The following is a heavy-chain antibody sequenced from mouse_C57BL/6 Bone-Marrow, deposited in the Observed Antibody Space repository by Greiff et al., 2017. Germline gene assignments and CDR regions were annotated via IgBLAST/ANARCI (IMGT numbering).Heavy chain of an antibody. CDR3: ASNSLGFDY. V-gene: IGHV1-81*01. CDR2: IYPRSGNT. CDR1: GYTFTSYG. Sequence: VQLMESGAELARPGASVKLSCKASGYTFTSYGISWVKQRTGQGLEWIGEIYPRSGNTYYTEKFKGQATLTADKSSSTAYMELRSLTSEDSAVYFCASNSLGFDYWGQGTTLTVSA. J-gene: IGHJ2*01. D-gene: IGHD3-1*01.